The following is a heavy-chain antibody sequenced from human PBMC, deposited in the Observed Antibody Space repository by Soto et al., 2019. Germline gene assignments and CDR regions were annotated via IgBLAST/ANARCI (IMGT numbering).Heavy chain of an antibody. V-gene: IGHV3-74*01. CDR2: INTDGSII. Sequence: TGGSLRLSCAASGLIFSNYKMHWFRQAPGKGLVWVSRINTDGSIIDYADSVKGRFTVSRDNAENTLYLQMNSLRADDTAVYYCARDTDGLHYWGQGTLVTVSS. J-gene: IGHJ4*02. CDR3: ARDTDGLHY. CDR1: GLIFSNYK.